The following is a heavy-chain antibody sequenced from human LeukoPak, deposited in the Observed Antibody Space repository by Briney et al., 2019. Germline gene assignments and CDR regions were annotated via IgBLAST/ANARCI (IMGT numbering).Heavy chain of an antibody. J-gene: IGHJ4*02. CDR2: MNPNSGNT. V-gene: IGHV1-8*01. Sequence: RASAKVSCKASGYTFTSYDINWVRQATGQGLEWMGWMNPNSGNTGYAQKFQGRVTMTRITSISTAYMELSSLRSEDTAVYYCARGLARRWELLGHWGQGTLVTVSS. CDR1: GYTFTSYD. D-gene: IGHD1-26*01. CDR3: ARGLARRWELLGH.